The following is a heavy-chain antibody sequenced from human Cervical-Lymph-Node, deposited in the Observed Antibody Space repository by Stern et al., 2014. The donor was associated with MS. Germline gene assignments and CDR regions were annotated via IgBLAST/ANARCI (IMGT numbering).Heavy chain of an antibody. J-gene: IGHJ4*02. CDR2: IYPGDSDT. Sequence: EVQLVESGAEVKKPGESLKISCKGSGYSLTANWIAWGRQMPGKGLEWMGIIYPGDSDTRYSPSFHGQVTISADKSISTACLQWSSLKASDTAMYYCARDYGDYAFDYWGQGTLVTVSS. D-gene: IGHD4-17*01. CDR1: GYSLTANW. V-gene: IGHV5-51*01. CDR3: ARDYGDYAFDY.